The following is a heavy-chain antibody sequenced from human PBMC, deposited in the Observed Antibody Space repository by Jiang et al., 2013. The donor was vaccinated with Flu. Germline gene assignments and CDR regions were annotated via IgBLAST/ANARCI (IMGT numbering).Heavy chain of an antibody. CDR3: ARQATTRYYYYGMDV. CDR2: IYPGDSDT. V-gene: IGHV5-51*01. J-gene: IGHJ6*04. D-gene: IGHD4-17*01. Sequence: GAEVKKPGESLKISCKVSGYSFTTYYIAWVRQMPGRGLEWVGMIYPGDSDTRYSPSFQGQVTISADKSISTAYLQWSSLKASDTAMYYCARQATTRYYYYGMDVWGKGTTVTVSS. CDR1: GYSFTTYY.